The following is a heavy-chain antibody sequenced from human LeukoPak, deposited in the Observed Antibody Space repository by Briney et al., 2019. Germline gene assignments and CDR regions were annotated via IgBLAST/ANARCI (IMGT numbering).Heavy chain of an antibody. CDR1: GGSISSSSYY. V-gene: IGHV4-39*01. D-gene: IGHD5-24*01. Sequence: SSETLSLTCTVSGGSISSSSYYWGWIRQPPGKGLEWIGSIYYSGSTYYNPSLKSRVTISVDTSKNQFSLKLSSVTAADTAVYYCARHQESRRDGYQGVGSRGFDPWGQGTLVTVSS. CDR3: ARHQESRRDGYQGVGSRGFDP. J-gene: IGHJ5*02. CDR2: IYYSGST.